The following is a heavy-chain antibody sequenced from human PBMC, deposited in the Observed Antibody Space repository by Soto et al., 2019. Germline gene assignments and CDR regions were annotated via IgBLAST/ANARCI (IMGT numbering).Heavy chain of an antibody. J-gene: IGHJ3*01. CDR3: TKALYCSSTSCYSGGDSFHV. CDR2: ISSNGESTYHTGVT. D-gene: IGHD2-2*01. CDR1: GFNFRSYA. Sequence: GSLRLSCTASGFNFRSYAMSWVRQAPGKGLEWVSIISSNGESTYHTGVTYYADSVRGRFTISRDNSKKTLYLQMSSLRADDTAVYFCTKALYCSSTSCYSGGDSFHVWGQGTRVTV. V-gene: IGHV3-23*01.